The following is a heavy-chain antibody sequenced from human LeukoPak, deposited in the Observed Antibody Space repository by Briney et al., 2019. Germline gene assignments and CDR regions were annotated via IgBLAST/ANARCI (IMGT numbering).Heavy chain of an antibody. CDR2: INPNSGDT. D-gene: IGHD6-6*01. CDR1: GYTFTGYY. J-gene: IGHJ4*02. V-gene: IGHV1-2*02. CDR3: ASGSSSLTRGDY. Sequence: ASVKVSCKASGYTFTGYYMHWVRQAPGQGLEWMGWINPNSGDTNYAQKFQGRVTMTRDTSISTAYMELSRLRSDDTAVYYCASGSSSLTRGDYWGQGTLVTVSS.